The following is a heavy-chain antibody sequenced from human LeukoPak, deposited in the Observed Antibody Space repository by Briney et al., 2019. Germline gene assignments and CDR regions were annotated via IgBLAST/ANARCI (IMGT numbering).Heavy chain of an antibody. Sequence: PSETLSLTCTVSGDSISRSTYYWAWIRQPPGKGLEWIGYIYHSGSTNYNPSLKSRVTISVDTSKNQFSLRLSSLTAADTAMYYCARGDPMAGRSIDYWGQGTLVTVTS. CDR3: ARGDPMAGRSIDY. J-gene: IGHJ4*02. CDR1: GDSISRSTYY. CDR2: IYHSGST. V-gene: IGHV4-61*05. D-gene: IGHD5-24*01.